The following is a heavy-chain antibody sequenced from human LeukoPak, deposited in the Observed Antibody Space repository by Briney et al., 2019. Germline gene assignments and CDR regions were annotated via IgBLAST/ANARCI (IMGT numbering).Heavy chain of an antibody. CDR3: AETYYYDSSGGDAFDI. J-gene: IGHJ3*02. CDR2: INPHSGGR. CDR1: GYTFTDYH. D-gene: IGHD3-22*01. V-gene: IGHV1-2*02. Sequence: ASVKVSCKASGYTFTDYHMHWVRQDPGQGLEWMGWINPHSGGRNYAQKFQVRVTMTRDTSISTAYMELSRLRSDDTAVYYCAETYYYDSSGGDAFDIWGQGTMVTVSS.